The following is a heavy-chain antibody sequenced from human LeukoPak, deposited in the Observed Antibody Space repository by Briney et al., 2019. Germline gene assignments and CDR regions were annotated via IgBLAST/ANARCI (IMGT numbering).Heavy chain of an antibody. CDR2: IYHSGST. CDR1: GGSISSGGYS. J-gene: IGHJ4*02. CDR3: ARGADILSPHFDY. Sequence: SETLSLTCAVSGGSISSGGYSWSWIRQPPGKGLAWIGYIYHSGSTYYNPSLKSRVSISVDRSKNQFSLKLSSVTAADTAVYYCARGADILSPHFDYWGQGTLVTVSS. V-gene: IGHV4-30-2*01. D-gene: IGHD3-9*01.